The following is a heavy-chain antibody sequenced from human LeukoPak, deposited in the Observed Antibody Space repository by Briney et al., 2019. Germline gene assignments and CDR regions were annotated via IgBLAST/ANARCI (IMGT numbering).Heavy chain of an antibody. CDR2: INHSGST. D-gene: IGHD6-13*01. J-gene: IGHJ4*02. CDR1: GGSFSGYY. CDR3: AGSLGFSAAPDY. Sequence: SETLSLTCAVYGGSFSGYYWSWIRQPPGKGLEWIGEINHSGSTNYNPSLKSRVTISVDTSKNQFSLKLSSVTAADTAVYYCAGSLGFSAAPDYWGQGTLVIVSS. V-gene: IGHV4-34*01.